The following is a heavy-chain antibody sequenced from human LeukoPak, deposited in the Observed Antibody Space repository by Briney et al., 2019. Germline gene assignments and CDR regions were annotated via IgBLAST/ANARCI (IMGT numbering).Heavy chain of an antibody. V-gene: IGHV4-39*01. Sequence: SETLSLTCTVSGGSISSSSYYWGWIRQPPGKGLEWIGSIYYSGSTYYNPSLKSRVTISVDTSKNQFSLKLSSVTAADTAVYYCARGYDILTGYWFDPWGQGTLVTVSS. CDR3: ARGYDILTGYWFDP. CDR2: IYYSGST. CDR1: GGSISSSSYY. D-gene: IGHD3-9*01. J-gene: IGHJ5*02.